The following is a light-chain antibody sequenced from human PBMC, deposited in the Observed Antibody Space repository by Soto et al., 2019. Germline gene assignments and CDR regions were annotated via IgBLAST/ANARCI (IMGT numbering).Light chain of an antibody. V-gene: IGKV3-15*01. CDR3: QQYYNWPLYT. Sequence: EIVLTQSPATLSLSPGERATLSCRASQSLSGNLAWYQQKPGQAPRLLIYGTSTRAPGIPARFSGGGSGTEFTLPISSLQSEDFAVYFCQQYYNWPLYTFAQGTKLEIK. J-gene: IGKJ2*01. CDR2: GTS. CDR1: QSLSGN.